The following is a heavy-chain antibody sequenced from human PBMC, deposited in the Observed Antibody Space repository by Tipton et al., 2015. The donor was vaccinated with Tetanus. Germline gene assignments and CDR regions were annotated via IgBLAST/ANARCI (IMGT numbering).Heavy chain of an antibody. J-gene: IGHJ4*02. CDR1: GGSIRGGTFY. CDR2: IYESGDT. CDR3: ARHPSGYFPPFDY. V-gene: IGHV4-39*01. D-gene: IGHD3-3*01. Sequence: TLSLTCTVSGGSIRGGTFYWGWIRQPPGKGLEWIGSIYESGDTYYIPSLKSRVTISVDTSKNQFSLNLNSMAAADTGVYYCARHPSGYFPPFDYWGQGNLVTVSS.